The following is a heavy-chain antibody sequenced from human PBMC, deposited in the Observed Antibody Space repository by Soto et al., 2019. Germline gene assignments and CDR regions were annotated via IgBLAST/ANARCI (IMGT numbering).Heavy chain of an antibody. CDR3: ARVHPKGVDFWSGFYYYYGMDV. D-gene: IGHD3-3*01. CDR2: INHSGST. Sequence: SETLSLTCAVYAGAFSGYYWSWIRQPPGKGLEWIGEINHSGSTNYNPSLKSRVTISVDTSKNQFSLKLSSVTAADTAVYYCARVHPKGVDFWSGFYYYYGMDVWGQGTTVTVS. J-gene: IGHJ6*02. CDR1: AGAFSGYY. V-gene: IGHV4-34*01.